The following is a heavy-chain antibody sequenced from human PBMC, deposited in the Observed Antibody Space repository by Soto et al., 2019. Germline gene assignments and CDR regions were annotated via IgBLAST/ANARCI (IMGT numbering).Heavy chain of an antibody. CDR2: IKHDGSEK. CDR3: AGEDYGGNSDAFDN. V-gene: IGHV3-7*01. Sequence: GGSLRLSCAASGFTFSSYWMSWVRQAPGKGLEWVATIKHDGSEKYYVDSVKGRFTITRDNAKNSLYLQMNSLRAEDTAVYYCAGEDYGGNSDAFDNWGQGTMVTVSS. CDR1: GFTFSSYW. D-gene: IGHD4-17*01. J-gene: IGHJ3*02.